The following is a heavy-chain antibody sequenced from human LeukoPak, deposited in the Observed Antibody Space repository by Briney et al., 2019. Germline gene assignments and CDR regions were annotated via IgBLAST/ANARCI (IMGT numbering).Heavy chain of an antibody. D-gene: IGHD6-13*01. J-gene: IGHJ4*02. CDR3: ARDPSVPGIAKD. CDR1: GFTFSSYA. CDR2: ISGSGGST. V-gene: IGHV3-23*01. Sequence: GGSLRLSCAASGFTFSSYAMTWVRQAPGKGLEWVSTISGSGGSTYYADSVKGRFTISRDNSKNTLSLQMNSLRAEDTAVYYCARDPSVPGIAKDWGQGTLVTVSS.